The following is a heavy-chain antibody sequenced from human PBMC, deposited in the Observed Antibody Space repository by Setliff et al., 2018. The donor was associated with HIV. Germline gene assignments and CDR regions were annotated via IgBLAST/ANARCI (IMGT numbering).Heavy chain of an antibody. CDR3: ARGMVVAAGWYFDL. CDR2: IYTSGIT. CDR1: GGSISSYY. Sequence: KPSETLSLTCTVSGGSISSYYWSWIRQPPGKGLEWIGYIYTSGITNYNPSLKSRVTMSIDTSKNQFSLKLSSVTAADTAVYYCARGMVVAAGWYFDLWGRGTLVTVSS. J-gene: IGHJ2*01. D-gene: IGHD2-15*01. V-gene: IGHV4-4*09.